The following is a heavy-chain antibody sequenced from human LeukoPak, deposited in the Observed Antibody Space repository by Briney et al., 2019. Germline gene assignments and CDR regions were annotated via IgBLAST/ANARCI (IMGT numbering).Heavy chain of an antibody. D-gene: IGHD2-15*01. V-gene: IGHV4-59*01. J-gene: IGHJ5*02. CDR2: VHYSGST. Sequence: SETLSLTCTVSGDSMNDYYWTWIRQPPGKGLEWIGYVHYSGSTNYNPSLKSRVTISLDTSKNQFPLKLSSVTAADTAVYYCARDRYCSGGVCYSGRFDPWGQGTLVIVSS. CDR1: GDSMNDYY. CDR3: ARDRYCSGGVCYSGRFDP.